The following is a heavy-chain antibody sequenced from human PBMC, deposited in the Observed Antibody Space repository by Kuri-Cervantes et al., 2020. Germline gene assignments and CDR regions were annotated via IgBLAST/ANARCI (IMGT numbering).Heavy chain of an antibody. Sequence: GESLKISCAASGFTFSDYYMSWIRQAPGKGLEWVSYISSSSSTIYYADSVKGRFTISRDNAKNSLYLQMNSLRDEDTAVYYCARDRGSSGYYPPWYFDLWSRGTLVTVSS. J-gene: IGHJ2*01. CDR1: GFTFSDYY. D-gene: IGHD3-22*01. CDR3: ARDRGSSGYYPPWYFDL. V-gene: IGHV3-11*04. CDR2: ISSSSSTI.